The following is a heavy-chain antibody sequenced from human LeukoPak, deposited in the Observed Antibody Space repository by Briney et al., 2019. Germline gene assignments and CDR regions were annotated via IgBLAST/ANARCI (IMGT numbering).Heavy chain of an antibody. CDR1: GFTFSSYS. V-gene: IGHV3-21*01. D-gene: IGHD3-22*01. Sequence: PGGSLRLSCAASGFTFSSYSMTWVRQAPGKGLEWVSSISSSSSYIYYADSVKGRFTISRDNAKNSLYLQMTSLRAEDTAVYYCAREVTYYYDSSGRPYWGQGTLVTVSS. CDR2: ISSSSSYI. CDR3: AREVTYYYDSSGRPY. J-gene: IGHJ4*02.